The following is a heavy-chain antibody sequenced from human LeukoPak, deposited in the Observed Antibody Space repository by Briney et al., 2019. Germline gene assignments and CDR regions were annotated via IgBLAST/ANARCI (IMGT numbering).Heavy chain of an antibody. CDR1: GGSISSYY. V-gene: IGHV4-59*01. J-gene: IGHJ5*02. D-gene: IGHD6-19*01. CDR3: ARDLFPGVAGP. Sequence: PSETLSLTCTVSGGSISSYYWSWIRQPPGKGLEWIGYIYYSGSTNYNPSLESRVTISVDTSKNQFSLKLSSVTAADTAVYYCARDLFPGVAGPWGQGTLVTVSS. CDR2: IYYSGST.